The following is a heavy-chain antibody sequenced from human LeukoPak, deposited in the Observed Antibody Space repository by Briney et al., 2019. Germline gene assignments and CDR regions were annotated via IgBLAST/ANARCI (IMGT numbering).Heavy chain of an antibody. D-gene: IGHD6-13*01. V-gene: IGHV1-69*01. J-gene: IGHJ5*02. CDR3: ARDKSSSWYGWFDP. CDR2: IIPIFGTA. CDR1: GGSFSSYS. Sequence: GASVKVSCKASGGSFSSYSISWVRQAPGQGLEWMGGIIPIFGTANYAQTFQGRVTITADESRSTAYMGLSSLRSEDTAVYYCARDKSSSWYGWFDPWGQGTLVTVSS.